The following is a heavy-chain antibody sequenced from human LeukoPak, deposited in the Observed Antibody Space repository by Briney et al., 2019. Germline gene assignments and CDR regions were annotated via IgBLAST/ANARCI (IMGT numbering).Heavy chain of an antibody. CDR2: SSSGSTI. V-gene: IGHV3-48*03. D-gene: IGHD6-19*01. CDR3: ARDRVRGIAVAGRHLDY. Sequence: GGSLRLSCAASGFTFSSYEMNWVRQAPGKGLEWVFSSSGSTIYYADSVKGRFTISRDNAKNSLYLQMNSLRAEGTAVYYCARDRVRGIAVAGRHLDYWGQGTLVTVSS. CDR1: GFTFSSYE. J-gene: IGHJ4*02.